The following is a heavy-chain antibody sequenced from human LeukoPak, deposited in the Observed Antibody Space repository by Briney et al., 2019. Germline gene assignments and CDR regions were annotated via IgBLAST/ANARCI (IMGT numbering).Heavy chain of an antibody. Sequence: PGGSLRLSCVASAFTFNNYWMHWVRQAPGKGLEWVSSISSSSSYIYYADSVKGRFTISRDNAKNSLYLQMNSLRAEDTAVYYCAREVLARGYSYGMTTFIYYFDYWGQGTLVTVSS. CDR3: AREVLARGYSYGMTTFIYYFDY. D-gene: IGHD5-18*01. CDR1: AFTFNNYW. V-gene: IGHV3-21*01. J-gene: IGHJ4*02. CDR2: ISSSSSYI.